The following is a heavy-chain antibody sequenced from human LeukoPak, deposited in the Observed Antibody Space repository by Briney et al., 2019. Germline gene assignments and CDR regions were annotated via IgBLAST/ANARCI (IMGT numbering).Heavy chain of an antibody. D-gene: IGHD1-14*01. Sequence: SETLSLTCAVYGGSFSGYYWSWIRQPPGKGLEWIGEINHSGGTNYNPSLKSRVTISVDTSKNQFSLKLSSVTAADTAVYYCARGRRGSKSSYYYYMDVWGKGTTVTVSS. CDR1: GGSFSGYY. CDR3: ARGRRGSKSSYYYYMDV. V-gene: IGHV4-34*01. J-gene: IGHJ6*03. CDR2: INHSGGT.